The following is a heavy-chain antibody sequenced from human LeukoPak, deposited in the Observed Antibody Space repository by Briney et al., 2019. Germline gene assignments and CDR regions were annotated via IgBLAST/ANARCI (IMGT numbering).Heavy chain of an antibody. CDR1: GGSISSYY. V-gene: IGHV4-59*01. J-gene: IGHJ4*02. Sequence: SSETLSLTCTVSGGSISSYYWSWIRQPPGKGLEWLGDVYYSGSTNYNPSLKSRVTISVDTSKNQFSLKVSSVTAADTAVYYCARASTAAAFDYWGQGTLVTVSS. CDR3: ARASTAAAFDY. D-gene: IGHD2-2*01. CDR2: VYYSGST.